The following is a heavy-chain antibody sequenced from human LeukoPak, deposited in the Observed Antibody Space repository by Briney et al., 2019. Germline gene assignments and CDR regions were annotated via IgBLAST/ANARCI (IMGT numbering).Heavy chain of an antibody. CDR2: ISSSRTYI. CDR1: GFTFNIYT. J-gene: IGHJ4*02. Sequence: IPGGSLRLSCAASGFTFNIYTLGWVRQAPGKRLEWVASISSSRTYIYYADSVKGRFTISRDNERNSLSLQMNSLRAEDTAVYYCARDRSPKCSGGGCYLDYWGQGTLVTVSS. CDR3: ARDRSPKCSGGGCYLDY. D-gene: IGHD2-15*01. V-gene: IGHV3-21*01.